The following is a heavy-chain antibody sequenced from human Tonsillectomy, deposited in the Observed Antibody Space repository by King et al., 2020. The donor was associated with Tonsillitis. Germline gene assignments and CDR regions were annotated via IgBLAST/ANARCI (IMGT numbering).Heavy chain of an antibody. J-gene: IGHJ4*02. Sequence: VQLVESGGGLVQPGGSLRLSCAASGFTVSSNYMSWVRQAPGKGLEWVSVIYSGGSTYYADSVKGRFTISRDNSKNTLYLQMNSLRAEDTAVYYCARGYYYDSSGYDYWGQGTLVTVSS. D-gene: IGHD3-22*01. CDR3: ARGYYYDSSGYDY. V-gene: IGHV3-66*01. CDR1: GFTVSSNY. CDR2: IYSGGST.